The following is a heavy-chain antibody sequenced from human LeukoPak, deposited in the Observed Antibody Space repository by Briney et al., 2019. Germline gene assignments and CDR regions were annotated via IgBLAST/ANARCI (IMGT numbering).Heavy chain of an antibody. CDR3: ARGRYYHSSVYYYFDY. D-gene: IGHD3-22*01. CDR2: ISGSGGST. CDR1: GFTFSSYA. J-gene: IGHJ4*02. Sequence: GGSLRLSCAASGFTFSSYAMSWVRQAPGMGLAWVSAISGSGGSTYYADSVKGRFTISRDTSKNTLYLQMNSLRAEDTAVYYCARGRYYHSSVYYYFDYWGQGTLVTVSS. V-gene: IGHV3-23*01.